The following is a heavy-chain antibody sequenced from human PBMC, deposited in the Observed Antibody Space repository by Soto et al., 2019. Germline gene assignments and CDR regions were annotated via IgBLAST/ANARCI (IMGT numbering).Heavy chain of an antibody. D-gene: IGHD2-15*01. CDR3: ARGLSYPGIVVVVAATPFDY. J-gene: IGHJ4*02. V-gene: IGHV4-34*01. Sequence: QVQLQQWGAGLLKPSETLSLTCAVYGGSFSGYYWSWIRQPPGKGLEWIGEINHSGSTNYNPSLKSRVTTSVETSKNQFSLKLSSVTAADTAVYYCARGLSYPGIVVVVAATPFDYWGQGTLVTVSS. CDR2: INHSGST. CDR1: GGSFSGYY.